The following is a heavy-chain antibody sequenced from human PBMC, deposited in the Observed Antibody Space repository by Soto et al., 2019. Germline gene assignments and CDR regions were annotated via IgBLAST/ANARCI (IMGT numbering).Heavy chain of an antibody. CDR1: GFTFDDYA. CDR3: AKDSSAYYYYYMDV. Sequence: HPGGSLRLSCAASGFTFDDYAMHWVRQAPGKGLEWVSGISWNSGSIGYADSVKGRFTISRDNAKNSLYLQMNSLRAEDTALYYCAKDSSAYYYYYMDVWGKGT. J-gene: IGHJ6*03. V-gene: IGHV3-9*01. CDR2: ISWNSGSI.